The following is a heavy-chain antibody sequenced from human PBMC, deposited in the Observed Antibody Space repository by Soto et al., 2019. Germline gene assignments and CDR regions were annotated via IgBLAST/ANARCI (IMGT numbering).Heavy chain of an antibody. CDR3: AHNSRTTVTQYYFDY. V-gene: IGHV2-5*02. D-gene: IGHD4-17*01. Sequence: QITLKESGPTLVKPTQTLTLTCTFSGFSLSTSGVGVGWIRQPPGKALEWLALIYWDDDKCYSPSLKSRLTITKDTSKNQVVLTMTNMDPVDTATYYCAHNSRTTVTQYYFDYWGQGTLVTVSS. CDR2: IYWDDDK. J-gene: IGHJ4*02. CDR1: GFSLSTSGVG.